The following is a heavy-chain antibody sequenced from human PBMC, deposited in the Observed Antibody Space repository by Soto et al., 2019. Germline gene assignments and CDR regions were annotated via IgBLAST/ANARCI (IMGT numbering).Heavy chain of an antibody. CDR3: ARDYGRFLEWNTIAFYGMDV. D-gene: IGHD3-3*01. V-gene: IGHV1-69*13. J-gene: IGHJ6*02. Sequence: SLKLFCKASGVTFSRYAISCVRQPPLQLLEGLVVFVPIYGTSCFAQKFQGRLTITADEPTRTAYMELSSLRAEDTAVYYCARDYGRFLEWNTIAFYGMDVWGQGTTVTVSS. CDR1: GVTFSRYA. CDR2: FVPIYGTS.